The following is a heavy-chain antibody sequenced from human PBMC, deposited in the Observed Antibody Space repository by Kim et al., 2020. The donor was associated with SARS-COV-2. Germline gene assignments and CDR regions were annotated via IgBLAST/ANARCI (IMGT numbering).Heavy chain of an antibody. D-gene: IGHD6-6*01. V-gene: IGHV3-7*01. CDR3: ARPIAAPEYYFDY. J-gene: IGHJ4*02. Sequence: YVDSVKGRFTISRDNAKNSLDLQMNSLRAEDTAVYYCARPIAAPEYYFDYWGQGTLVTVSS.